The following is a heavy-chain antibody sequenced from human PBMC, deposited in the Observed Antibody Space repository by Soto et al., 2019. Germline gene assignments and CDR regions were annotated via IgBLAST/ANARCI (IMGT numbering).Heavy chain of an antibody. CDR3: AREFPGDYDPDAFDI. V-gene: IGHV1-18*01. D-gene: IGHD4-17*01. Sequence: QVQLVQSGAEVKKPGASVKVSCKASGYTFTSYGISWVRQAPGQGLEWMGWISAYNGNTNYAQKLQGRVTITTDTATSTAYMELRSLRSDDTAVYYCAREFPGDYDPDAFDIWGQGTMVTVSS. J-gene: IGHJ3*02. CDR1: GYTFTSYG. CDR2: ISAYNGNT.